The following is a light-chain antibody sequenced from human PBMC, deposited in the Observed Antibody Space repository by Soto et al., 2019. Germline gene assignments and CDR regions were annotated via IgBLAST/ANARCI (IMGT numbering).Light chain of an antibody. V-gene: IGLV2-14*01. CDR3: NSYTSSSTLV. Sequence: QSALTQLASGSGFRGKWNTIYWTGTRRNVGGYNYVSCYQQHPGKAPNLMIYEVTNRPSGVSNRFSGSKSGNTASLTISGLQAEDEADYYCNSYTSSSTLVFGTGTKVTVL. CDR2: EVT. J-gene: IGLJ1*01. CDR1: RRNVGGYNY.